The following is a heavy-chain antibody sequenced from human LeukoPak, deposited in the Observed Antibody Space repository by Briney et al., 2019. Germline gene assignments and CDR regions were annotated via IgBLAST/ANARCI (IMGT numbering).Heavy chain of an antibody. D-gene: IGHD2-2*01. J-gene: IGHJ5*02. CDR2: INPNSGGT. Sequence: ASVKVSCKASGYTFTGYYMHWVRQAPGQGLEWMGWINPNSGGTNYAQKLQDRVTMTRDTSISTAYMELSRLRSDDTAVYYCARVAARYCSSTSCRRWFDPWGQGTLVTVSS. V-gene: IGHV1-2*02. CDR1: GYTFTGYY. CDR3: ARVAARYCSSTSCRRWFDP.